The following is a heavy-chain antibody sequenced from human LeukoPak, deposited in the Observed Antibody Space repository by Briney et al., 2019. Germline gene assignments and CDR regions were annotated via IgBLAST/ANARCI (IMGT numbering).Heavy chain of an antibody. V-gene: IGHV4-4*07. CDR2: IYTSGST. CDR1: GGSISSYY. J-gene: IGHJ4*02. D-gene: IGHD4-17*01. Sequence: PSETLSLTCTVSGGSISSYYWSWIRQPAGKGLEWIGRIYTSGSTNYNPSLKSRVTMSVDTSKNQFSLKLSSVTAADTTVYYCARANQDYGDYVLDYWGQGTLVTVSS. CDR3: ARANQDYGDYVLDY.